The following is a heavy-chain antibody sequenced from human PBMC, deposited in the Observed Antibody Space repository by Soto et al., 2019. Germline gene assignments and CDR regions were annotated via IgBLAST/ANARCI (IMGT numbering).Heavy chain of an antibody. D-gene: IGHD3-22*01. CDR2: ISSSSSTI. CDR3: GGDSSCYFYPDAFDI. CDR1: GFTFSTYS. Sequence: EVQLVESGGGLVQPGGSLRLSCAASGFTFSTYSMNWVRQAPGKGLEWVSYISSSSSTIYYADSVKGRFTISRDNAKNSLYLQMNSLRDEDTAVYYCGGDSSCYFYPDAFDIWGQGTMVTVSS. J-gene: IGHJ3*02. V-gene: IGHV3-48*02.